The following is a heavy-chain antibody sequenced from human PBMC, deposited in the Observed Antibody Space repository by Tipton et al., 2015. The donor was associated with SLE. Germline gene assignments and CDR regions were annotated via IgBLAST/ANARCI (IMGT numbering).Heavy chain of an antibody. CDR3: ARGELIEGFDP. J-gene: IGHJ5*02. V-gene: IGHV4-59*07. CDR1: GGSISNYY. Sequence: TLSLTCTVSGGSISNYYWSWIRQPPGGGLEWIGYILYSGSTNYHPSLKSRVTISVDTSKNQFSLKLSSVTPADTAVYFCARGELIEGFDPWGQGTLVTVAA. D-gene: IGHD3-22*01. CDR2: ILYSGST.